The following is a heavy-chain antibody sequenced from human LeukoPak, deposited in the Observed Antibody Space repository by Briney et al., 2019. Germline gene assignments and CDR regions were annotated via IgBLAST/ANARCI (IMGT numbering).Heavy chain of an antibody. Sequence: PPETLSLTCTVSGYSISSGDYYWSWIRQPAGKGLEWIGRISSSGSTNYNPSLKSRVTISVDTSKNQFSLKLSSVTAADTAVYFCARGPYSYDSSGAFDIWGQGTMVTVSS. CDR2: ISSSGST. CDR1: GYSISSGDYY. J-gene: IGHJ3*02. V-gene: IGHV4-61*02. D-gene: IGHD3-22*01. CDR3: ARGPYSYDSSGAFDI.